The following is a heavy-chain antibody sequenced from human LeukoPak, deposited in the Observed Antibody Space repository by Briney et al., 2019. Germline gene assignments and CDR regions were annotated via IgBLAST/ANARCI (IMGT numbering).Heavy chain of an antibody. CDR3: AMRMPQSLTPGAFDI. CDR2: INAGNGNT. D-gene: IGHD2-15*01. CDR1: GYTFTSYA. V-gene: IGHV1-3*01. Sequence: ASVKVSCKASGYTFTSYAMHWVRQAPGQRLEWMGWINAGNGNTKYSQKFQGRVTITRDTSASTAYMELSSLRSEDTAVYYCAMRMPQSLTPGAFDIWGQGTMVTVSS. J-gene: IGHJ3*02.